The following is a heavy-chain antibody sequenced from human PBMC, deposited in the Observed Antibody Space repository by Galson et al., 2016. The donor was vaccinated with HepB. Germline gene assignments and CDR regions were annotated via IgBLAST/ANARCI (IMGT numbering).Heavy chain of an antibody. D-gene: IGHD6-19*01. CDR2: INHSGST. CDR1: GGSFSAYY. CDR3: ASVGSGWINWFDP. V-gene: IGHV4-34*01. Sequence: SETLSLTCAVYGGSFSAYYWSWIRQPPGKGLEWIGKINHSGSTNYNPSLKSRVTISVHTSKNLFSLKLSSVTAADTAIYYCASVGSGWINWFDPWGQGTLVTVSS. J-gene: IGHJ5*02.